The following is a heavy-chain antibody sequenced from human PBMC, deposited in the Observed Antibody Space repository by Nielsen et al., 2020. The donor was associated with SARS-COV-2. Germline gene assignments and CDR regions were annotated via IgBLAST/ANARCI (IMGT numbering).Heavy chain of an antibody. Sequence: GESLKISCRGSGYSFTNYWIGWVRQMPGKGLEWMGIIYPADSDTRYSPSFQGQVAISADKSISTAYLQWSSLKASDTAMYYCARLSSPSDENWFDPWGQGTLVTVSS. J-gene: IGHJ5*02. D-gene: IGHD2-2*01. CDR3: ARLSSPSDENWFDP. CDR2: IYPADSDT. V-gene: IGHV5-51*01. CDR1: GYSFTNYW.